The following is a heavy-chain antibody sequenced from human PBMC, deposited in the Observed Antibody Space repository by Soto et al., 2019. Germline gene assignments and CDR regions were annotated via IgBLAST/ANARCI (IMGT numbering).Heavy chain of an antibody. Sequence: SETLSLTCPVSDGSXTSYSWGWIRQPPRKGLEWIGYIYYSGSTNYNPSHKSRVTISVDTSKNQFSLKLSSVTAADTAVYYCARHIYFEYSGQGNLVTVSP. CDR2: IYYSGST. CDR3: ARHIYFEY. CDR1: DGSXTSYS. J-gene: IGHJ4*02. V-gene: IGHV4-59*08.